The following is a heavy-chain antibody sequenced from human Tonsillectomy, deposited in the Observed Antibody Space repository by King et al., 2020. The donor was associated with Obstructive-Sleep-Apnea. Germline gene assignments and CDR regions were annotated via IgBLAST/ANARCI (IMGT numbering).Heavy chain of an antibody. J-gene: IGHJ3*02. CDR3: ARDRGISAFDI. Sequence: QLQESGPGLVKPSETLSLTCTVSVGSINNSYLSWIRQPAGKGLEWFCHIYRGRITNYNPSLKSRVIMSVDTSKTQCSLKLSPVTAADTAVYYCARDRGISAFDIWGQGTMVTVSS. CDR2: IYRGRIT. CDR1: VGSINNSY. D-gene: IGHD2-15*01. V-gene: IGHV4-4*07.